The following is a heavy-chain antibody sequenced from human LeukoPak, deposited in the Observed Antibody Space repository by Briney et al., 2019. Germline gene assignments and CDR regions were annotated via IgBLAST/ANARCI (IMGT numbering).Heavy chain of an antibody. CDR3: ARDLEYGAGSYGDY. CDR1: GYTFTSYA. V-gene: IGHV1-18*01. J-gene: IGHJ4*02. CDR2: ISAYNGNT. Sequence: ASVKVPCKASGYTFTSYAISWVRQAPGQGLEWMGWISAYNGNTNYAQKVQGRVTMTTDTSTSTAYMELRSLRSDGTAVYYCARDLEYGAGSYGDYWGQGTLVTVSS. D-gene: IGHD3-10*01.